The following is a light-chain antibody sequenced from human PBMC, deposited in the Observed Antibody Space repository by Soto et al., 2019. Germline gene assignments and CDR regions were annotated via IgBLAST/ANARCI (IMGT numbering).Light chain of an antibody. V-gene: IGKV3-11*01. CDR3: NQREYWLT. CDR2: DVF. Sequence: VLTQSTATLSLSPGERGTLSCRASDSINNRLAWYQQKPGQAPRLLIYDVFNRATGTPARFSGSGSGTDLNLTISSLEPEVSAVYYCNQREYWLTFGGGTKLEI. CDR1: DSINNR. J-gene: IGKJ4*01.